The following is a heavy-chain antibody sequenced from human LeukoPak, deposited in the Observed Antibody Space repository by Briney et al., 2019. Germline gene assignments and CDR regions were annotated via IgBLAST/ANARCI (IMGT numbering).Heavy chain of an antibody. Sequence: GGPLRLSCAASGFTFDSYAMNWVRQAPGKGLEWVSGITGSGGRIYYADSVKGRFTISRDNSKNTLYLQMNSLKTEDTAVYYCTTDRSPITFGGVIAPNYYYYYMDVWGKGTTVTISS. V-gene: IGHV3-23*01. J-gene: IGHJ6*03. CDR3: TTDRSPITFGGVIAPNYYYYYMDV. CDR2: ITGSGGRI. D-gene: IGHD3-16*02. CDR1: GFTFDSYA.